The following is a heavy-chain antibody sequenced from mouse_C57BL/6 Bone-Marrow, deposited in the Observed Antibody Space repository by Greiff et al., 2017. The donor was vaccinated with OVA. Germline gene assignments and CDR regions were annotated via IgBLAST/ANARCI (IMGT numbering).Heavy chain of an antibody. V-gene: IGHV1-50*01. D-gene: IGHD4-1*01. CDR3: ARCQLTGTPAWFAY. Sequence: VQLQQSGAELVKPGASVKLSCKASGYTFTSYWMQWVKQRPGQGLEWIGEIDPSDSYTNYNQKFKGKATLTVDTSSSTAYMQLSSLTSEDSAVYYCARCQLTGTPAWFAYWGQGTLVTVSA. J-gene: IGHJ3*01. CDR2: IDPSDSYT. CDR1: GYTFTSYW.